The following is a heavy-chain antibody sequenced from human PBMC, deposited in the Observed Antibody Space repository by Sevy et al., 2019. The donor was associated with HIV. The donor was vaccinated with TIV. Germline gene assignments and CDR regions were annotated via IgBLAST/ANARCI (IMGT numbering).Heavy chain of an antibody. CDR2: INPNTGET. Sequence: ASVKVSCSTSGYTFSVHYIYWVRQAAGQGLEWMGWINPNTGETNFSPKFQGRVTMTTDSSINTAYMEFSRLTSADTAVYFCARLRYSDPSGQYYGGGADYFDYWGQGTLVTVSS. CDR3: ARLRYSDPSGQYYGGGADYFDY. CDR1: GYTFSVHY. J-gene: IGHJ4*02. D-gene: IGHD3-22*01. V-gene: IGHV1-2*02.